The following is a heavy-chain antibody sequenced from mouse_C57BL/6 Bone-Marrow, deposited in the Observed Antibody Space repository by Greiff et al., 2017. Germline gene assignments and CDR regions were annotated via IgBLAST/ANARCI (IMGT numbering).Heavy chain of an antibody. CDR3: AREGKWSVYAMDY. D-gene: IGHD1-3*01. J-gene: IGHJ4*01. V-gene: IGHV1-55*01. CDR2: IYPGSGST. Sequence: QVQLQQPGAELVKPGASVKMSCKASGYTFTSYWLTWVKQRPGQGLEWIGDIYPGSGSTNYNEKFKSKATLTVDTSSSTAYMQLSSLTSEDSAVYYCAREGKWSVYAMDYWGQGTSVTVSS. CDR1: GYTFTSYW.